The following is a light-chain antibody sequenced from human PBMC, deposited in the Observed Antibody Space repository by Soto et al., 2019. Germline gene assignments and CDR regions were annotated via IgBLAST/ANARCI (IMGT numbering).Light chain of an antibody. V-gene: IGLV2-14*01. CDR3: SSYTSSNTVV. J-gene: IGLJ2*01. Sequence: QSALTQPASVSGSPGQSITISCTGTSSDIGYYNYVSWYQQHPGKAPKLMIYEVSDRPSGVSNRFSGSKPDNTASLTISGLQAEDEADYYCSSYTSSNTVVFGGGTKLTVL. CDR2: EVS. CDR1: SSDIGYYNY.